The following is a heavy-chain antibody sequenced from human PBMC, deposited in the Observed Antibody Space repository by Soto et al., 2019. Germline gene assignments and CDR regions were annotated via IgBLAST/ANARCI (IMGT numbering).Heavy chain of an antibody. CDR2: IYYSGST. J-gene: IGHJ4*02. V-gene: IGHV4-59*01. Sequence: TSETLSLTCTVSGGSISSYYWSWIRQPPGKGLEWIGYIYYSGSTNYNPSLKSRVTISVDTSKNQFSLKLSSVTAADTAVYYCARYTYCSSTSCRSFDYWGQGTLVTVSS. D-gene: IGHD2-2*01. CDR1: GGSISSYY. CDR3: ARYTYCSSTSCRSFDY.